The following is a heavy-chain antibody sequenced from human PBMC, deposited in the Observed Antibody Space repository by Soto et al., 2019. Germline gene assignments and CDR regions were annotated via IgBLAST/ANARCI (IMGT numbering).Heavy chain of an antibody. CDR1: GYSISSGYY. D-gene: IGHD3-22*01. J-gene: IGHJ5*02. V-gene: IGHV4-38-2*01. CDR2: IYHSGST. CDR3: ARDHYDSSGYYGSKYNWFDP. Sequence: SETLSLTCAVSGYSISSGYYWGWIRQPPGKGLEWIGSIYHSGSTYYNPSLKSRVTISVDTSKNQFSLKLSSVTAADTAVYYCARDHYDSSGYYGSKYNWFDPWGQGTLVTVSS.